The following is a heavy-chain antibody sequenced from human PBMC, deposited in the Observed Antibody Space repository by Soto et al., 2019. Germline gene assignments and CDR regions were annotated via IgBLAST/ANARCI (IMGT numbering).Heavy chain of an antibody. V-gene: IGHV3-23*01. Sequence: GSLRLSCEAAGFICSSYDISWVRQAPVKGLEWVSTILVDGRTFYVDSVKGRFTISRDSSQNTVYLQMNSLTAGDTALYYCAKATATGGGAFDICGQGTMVTVSS. D-gene: IGHD2-8*02. CDR3: AKATATGGGAFDI. CDR2: ILVDGRT. J-gene: IGHJ3*02. CDR1: GFICSSYD.